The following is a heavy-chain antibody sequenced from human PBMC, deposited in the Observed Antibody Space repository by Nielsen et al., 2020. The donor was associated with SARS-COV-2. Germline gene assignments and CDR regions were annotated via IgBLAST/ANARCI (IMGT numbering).Heavy chain of an antibody. J-gene: IGHJ4*02. CDR3: AHVEMATIGVGGGYFDY. CDR1: GFSLSTSGVG. D-gene: IGHD5-12*01. Sequence: SGPTLVKPTQTLTLTCTFSGFSLSTSGVGVGWIRQPPGKALEWLALIYWNDDKRYSPSLKSRLTITKDTSKNQVVLTMTNMDPVDTATYYCAHVEMATIGVGGGYFDYWGQGTLVTVSS. CDR2: IYWNDDK. V-gene: IGHV2-5*01.